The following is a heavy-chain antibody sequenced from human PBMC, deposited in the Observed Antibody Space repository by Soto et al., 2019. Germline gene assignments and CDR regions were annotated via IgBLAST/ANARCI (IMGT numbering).Heavy chain of an antibody. CDR2: IYYSGST. V-gene: IGHV4-31*03. D-gene: IGHD7-27*01. CDR3: ARLESVTRSLGYFDY. Sequence: QLQLQESGPGLVKPSQTLSLTCTVSGGSIRRSDYYWSWVRQLPGRGLEWIAYIYYSGSTFYNPSLMSRLAISVDTSRNQFSLSLTSVTAADTAAYYCARLESVTRSLGYFDYWGQGIRVTVTS. J-gene: IGHJ4*02. CDR1: GGSIRRSDYY.